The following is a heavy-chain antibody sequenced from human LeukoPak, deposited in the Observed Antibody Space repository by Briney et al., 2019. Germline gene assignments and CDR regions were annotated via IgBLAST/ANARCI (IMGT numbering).Heavy chain of an antibody. CDR2: MNPNNGNT. CDR3: VRDGEGVAISVNYWFDP. J-gene: IGHJ5*02. D-gene: IGHD3-10*01. V-gene: IGHV1-8*02. CDR1: GGTFSSYA. Sequence: ASVKVSCKASGGTFSSYAINWVRQTTGQGLEWMGWMNPNNGNTGYAQKFQGRVTMTRDTSISTAYMELRSLRSEDTAMYYCVRDGEGVAISVNYWFDPWGQGTLVTVSS.